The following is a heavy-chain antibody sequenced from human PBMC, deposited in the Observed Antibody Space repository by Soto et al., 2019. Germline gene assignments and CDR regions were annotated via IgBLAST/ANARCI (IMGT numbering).Heavy chain of an antibody. CDR1: GGSISSSSYY. CDR2: IYYSGST. J-gene: IGHJ5*02. CDR3: ARRVVVAPNWFDP. V-gene: IGHV4-39*01. D-gene: IGHD2-2*01. Sequence: SETLSLTCTVSGGSISSSSYYWGWIRQPPGKGLEWIGSIYYSGSTYYNPSLKSRVTISVDTPKNQFSLKLSSVTAADTAVYYCARRVVVAPNWFDPWGQGTLVTVSS.